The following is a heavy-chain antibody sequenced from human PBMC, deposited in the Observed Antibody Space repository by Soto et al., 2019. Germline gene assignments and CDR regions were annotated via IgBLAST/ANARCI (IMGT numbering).Heavy chain of an antibody. D-gene: IGHD4-4*01. V-gene: IGHV3-30*18. CDR2: ISYEGRNK. J-gene: IGHJ4*02. CDR3: AKGRDSTLLRWQYFDN. CDR1: GFTFSLYG. Sequence: QVQLVESGGVVVQPGGSLRLSCAVSGFTFSLYGMHWVRQAPGKGLEWVAFISYEGRNKYYADSVKGRFTISRDNSKNTLSLQMESLRPEYTAVYYCAKGRDSTLLRWQYFDNWGQGTQVTVSS.